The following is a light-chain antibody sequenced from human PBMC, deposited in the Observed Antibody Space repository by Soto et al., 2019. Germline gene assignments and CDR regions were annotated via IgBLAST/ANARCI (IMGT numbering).Light chain of an antibody. V-gene: IGKV3-15*01. Sequence: IVMTHSPATLSVSPWQRSTLSFSSSQSVSSNLAWYQQKPGQAPRLLIYGASTRATGIPARFSGSGSGTEFTLTISSLQSEDFAVYYCQQYNNWPAWTFGQGTKVDIK. CDR2: GAS. J-gene: IGKJ1*01. CDR3: QQYNNWPAWT. CDR1: QSVSSN.